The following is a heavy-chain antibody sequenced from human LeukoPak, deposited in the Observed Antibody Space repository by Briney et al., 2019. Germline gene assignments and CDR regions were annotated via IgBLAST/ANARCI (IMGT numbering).Heavy chain of an antibody. D-gene: IGHD1-26*01. CDR1: NGSISSYH. CDR2: ILTSGTT. CDR3: ARLRVSGSYLHYFDY. Sequence: SETLSLTCTVSNGSISSYHWSWVRQPPGKGLEWIGYILTSGTTNYNPSLKSRLTISVDTSKNQFTLKLSSVTAADTAVCYCARLRVSGSYLHYFDYWGQGTLVTVSS. J-gene: IGHJ4*02. V-gene: IGHV4-4*09.